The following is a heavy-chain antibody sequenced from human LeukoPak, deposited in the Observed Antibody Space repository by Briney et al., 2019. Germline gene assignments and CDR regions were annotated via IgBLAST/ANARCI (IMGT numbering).Heavy chain of an antibody. CDR2: ISSSGNT. CDR1: GFTFSRSA. V-gene: IGHV3-23*01. CDR3: VKGRISEDGLDF. Sequence: GGSLRLSCAASGFTFSRSAMTWVRQTPGKGLDWVSSISSSGNTYYADSVEGRFTISRVNSKNMLYLQMNSLRAEDTAVYYCVKGRISEDGLDFWGQGTLVTVSS. D-gene: IGHD6-13*01. J-gene: IGHJ4*02.